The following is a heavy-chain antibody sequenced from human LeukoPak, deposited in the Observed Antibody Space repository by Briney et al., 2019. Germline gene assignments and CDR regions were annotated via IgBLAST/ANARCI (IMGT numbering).Heavy chain of an antibody. V-gene: IGHV3-30*18. Sequence: GRSLRLSCAASGFTFSSYGMHWVRQAPGKGLEWVAVISYDGSNEYYADSVKGRFTISRDKSKNTLYLQMNSLRAEDTAVYYCAKDSNYDSSGSPGTLFDYWGQGTLVTVSS. D-gene: IGHD3-22*01. CDR1: GFTFSSYG. CDR2: ISYDGSNE. CDR3: AKDSNYDSSGSPGTLFDY. J-gene: IGHJ4*02.